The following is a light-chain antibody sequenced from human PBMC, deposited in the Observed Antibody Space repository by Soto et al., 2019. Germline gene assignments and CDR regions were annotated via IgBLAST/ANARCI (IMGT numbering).Light chain of an antibody. CDR1: SSDVGSYNL. CDR2: EGS. J-gene: IGLJ1*01. CDR3: CSYAGSSTSLWG. Sequence: QSALTQPASVSGSPGQSITISCTGTSSDVGSYNLVSWYQQHPGKAPKLMIYEGSKRPSGVSNRFSGSKSGNTASLTISGLQAEDEADYYCCSYAGSSTSLWGFGTGTKLTVL. V-gene: IGLV2-23*01.